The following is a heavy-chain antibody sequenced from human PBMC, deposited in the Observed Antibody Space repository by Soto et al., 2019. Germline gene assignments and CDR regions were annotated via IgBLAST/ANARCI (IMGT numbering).Heavy chain of an antibody. CDR2: ISYDGSNK. Sequence: VGSLRLSCAASGFTFSSYGMHWVRQAPGKGLEWVAVISYDGSNKYYADSVKGRFTISRDNSKNTLYLQMNSLRAEDTAVYYCAKDAFYYGSGSYYKPFDYWGQGTLVTVSS. D-gene: IGHD3-10*01. J-gene: IGHJ4*02. CDR3: AKDAFYYGSGSYYKPFDY. CDR1: GFTFSSYG. V-gene: IGHV3-30*18.